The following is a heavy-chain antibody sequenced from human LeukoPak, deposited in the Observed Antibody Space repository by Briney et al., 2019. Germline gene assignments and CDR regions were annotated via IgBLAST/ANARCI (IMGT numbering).Heavy chain of an antibody. Sequence: AGGSLRLSCAASGXTVSSNYMSWVRQAPGKGREWVSVIYSGGSTYYADSVKGRFTISRDNSKNTLYLQMNSLRAEDTAVYYCARGESTAYDAFDIWGQGTMVTVSS. CDR1: GXTVSSNY. CDR3: ARGESTAYDAFDI. V-gene: IGHV3-53*01. J-gene: IGHJ3*02. D-gene: IGHD2-2*01. CDR2: IYSGGST.